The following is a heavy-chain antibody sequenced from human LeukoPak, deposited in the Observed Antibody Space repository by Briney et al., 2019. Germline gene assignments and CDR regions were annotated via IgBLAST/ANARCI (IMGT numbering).Heavy chain of an antibody. CDR1: GGTFSSYA. CDR2: IIPIFGTA. J-gene: IGHJ4*02. CDR3: ARADSPSDTAMITAPGY. D-gene: IGHD5-18*01. Sequence: ASVKVSCKASGGTFSSYAISWVRQAPGQGLEWMGGIIPIFGTAKYTQKFQGRVTITADESTSTAYMELSSLRSEDTAVYYCARADSPSDTAMITAPGYWGQGTLVTVPS. V-gene: IGHV1-69*13.